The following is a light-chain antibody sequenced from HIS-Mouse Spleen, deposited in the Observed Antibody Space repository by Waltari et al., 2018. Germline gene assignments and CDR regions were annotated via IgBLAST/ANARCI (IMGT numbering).Light chain of an antibody. CDR3: YSTDSSGNHRV. J-gene: IGLJ2*01. CDR2: GDS. CDR1: ALPKKY. Sequence: SCELTQPPSVSVSTGQTARITCSGDALPKKYAYWYQQKSGQAPVQVIYGDSQRHSGIPDRVSGSSSGTMATLTISGAQVEDEADYYCYSTDSSGNHRVFGGGTKLTVL. V-gene: IGLV3-10*01.